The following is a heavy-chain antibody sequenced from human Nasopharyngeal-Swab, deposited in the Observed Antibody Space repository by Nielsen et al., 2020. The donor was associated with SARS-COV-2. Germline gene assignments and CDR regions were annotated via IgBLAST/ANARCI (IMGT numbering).Heavy chain of an antibody. Sequence: VRQAPGKGLEWVANIKQDGSEKYYVDSVKGRFTISRDNAKNSLCLQMNSLRAEDTAVYYCARGASGYYDFWSGYYRYYYYYYMDVWGKGTTVTVSS. V-gene: IGHV3-7*01. CDR3: ARGASGYYDFWSGYYRYYYYYYMDV. CDR2: IKQDGSEK. D-gene: IGHD3-3*01. J-gene: IGHJ6*03.